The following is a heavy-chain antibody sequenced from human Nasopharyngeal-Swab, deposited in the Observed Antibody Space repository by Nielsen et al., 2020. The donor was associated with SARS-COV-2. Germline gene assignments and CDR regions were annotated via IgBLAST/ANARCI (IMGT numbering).Heavy chain of an antibody. V-gene: IGHV3-15*01. Sequence: SLKIPFAASGFTFSNAWMSWVLQAPGKGLEWVGRIKSKTDGGTTDYAAPVKGRFTISRDDSKNTLYLQMNSLKTEDTAVYYCTTVRSSSLIDPWGQGTLVTVSS. CDR3: TTVRSSSLIDP. CDR2: IKSKTDGGTT. J-gene: IGHJ5*02. D-gene: IGHD6-13*01. CDR1: GFTFSNAW.